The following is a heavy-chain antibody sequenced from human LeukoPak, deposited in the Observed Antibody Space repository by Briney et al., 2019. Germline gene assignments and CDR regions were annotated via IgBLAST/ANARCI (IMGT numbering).Heavy chain of an antibody. J-gene: IGHJ4*02. CDR3: AGRGYAMAY. D-gene: IGHD5-12*01. CDR1: GGSISGTDYY. V-gene: IGHV4-30-4*01. Sequence: SETLSLTCSVSGGSISGTDYYWSWTRQPPGKGLEWIGYIHHSGTTSYNPSLKSRITISVDPSMNQFSLKLTSMTAADTAVYYCAGRGYAMAYWGQGTLVTVSS. CDR2: IHHSGTT.